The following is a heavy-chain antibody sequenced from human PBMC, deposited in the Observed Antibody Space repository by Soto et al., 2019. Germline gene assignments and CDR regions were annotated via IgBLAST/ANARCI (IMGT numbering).Heavy chain of an antibody. CDR1: GFSFSRHW. CDR2: IKRDGSAS. D-gene: IGHD2-21*01. J-gene: IGHJ3*01. CDR3: VRDQGKAILASALDL. V-gene: IGHV3-7*01. Sequence: PGESVKISCAVSGFSFSRHWMSWVRQAPGKGLEWVATIKRDGSASYYVDCVKGRFTISRDNANDSLYLQMNRLRADDTAVYYCVRDQGKAILASALDLWGHGTKVTVS.